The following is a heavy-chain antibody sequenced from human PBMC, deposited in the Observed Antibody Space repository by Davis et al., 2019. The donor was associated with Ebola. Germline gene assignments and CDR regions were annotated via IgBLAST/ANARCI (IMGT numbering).Heavy chain of an antibody. Sequence: GESLKISCKGSGYSFTSNWIAWVRQMPGKGLEWMGIIFPGDSDTRYSPSFQGQVSISADKSISTAYLQWSSLKASDTAMYYCARGTDGYNPGGYFDSWGRGTLVTVSS. V-gene: IGHV5-51*01. D-gene: IGHD5-24*01. CDR2: IFPGDSDT. CDR1: GYSFTSNW. CDR3: ARGTDGYNPGGYFDS. J-gene: IGHJ4*02.